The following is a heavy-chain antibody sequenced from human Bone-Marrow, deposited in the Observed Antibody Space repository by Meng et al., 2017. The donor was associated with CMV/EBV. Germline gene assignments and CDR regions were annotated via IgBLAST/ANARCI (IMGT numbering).Heavy chain of an antibody. J-gene: IGHJ4*02. CDR2: IRYDGSNK. CDR3: AKDPAATAYYYDSSGYYGY. D-gene: IGHD3-22*01. V-gene: IGHV3-30*02. Sequence: GGSLRLSCAASGFTSSSYGMHWVRQAPGKGLEWVAFIRYDGSNKYYADSVKGRFTISRDNSKNTLYLQMNSLRAEETAVYYCAKDPAATAYYYDSSGYYGYWGQGTLVTVSS. CDR1: GFTSSSYG.